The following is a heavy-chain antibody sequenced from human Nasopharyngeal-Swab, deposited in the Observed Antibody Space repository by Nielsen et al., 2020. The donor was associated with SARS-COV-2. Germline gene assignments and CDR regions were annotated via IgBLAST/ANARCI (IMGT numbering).Heavy chain of an antibody. J-gene: IGHJ6*02. CDR1: GFTFSDYY. Sequence: LKISGAASGFTFSDYYMSWIRQAPGKGLEWVSYISSSSSYTNYADSVKGRFTISRDNAKNSLYLQMNSLRAEDTAVYYCARGDRIAVAGTFSLTDYYYGMDVWGQGTTVTVSS. CDR3: ARGDRIAVAGTFSLTDYYYGMDV. D-gene: IGHD6-19*01. CDR2: ISSSSSYT. V-gene: IGHV3-11*05.